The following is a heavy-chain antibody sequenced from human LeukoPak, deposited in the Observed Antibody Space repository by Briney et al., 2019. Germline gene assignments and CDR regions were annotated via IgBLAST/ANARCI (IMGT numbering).Heavy chain of an antibody. J-gene: IGHJ4*02. CDR1: GGTFSSYA. D-gene: IGHD4-17*01. Sequence: SVKVSCKASGGTFSSYAISWVRQAPGQGLEWMGGIIPIFGTANYAQKFQGRATITTDESTSTAYMELSSLRSEDTAVYYCARGRDYGDYAGGDYWGQGTLVTVSS. CDR2: IIPIFGTA. CDR3: ARGRDYGDYAGGDY. V-gene: IGHV1-69*05.